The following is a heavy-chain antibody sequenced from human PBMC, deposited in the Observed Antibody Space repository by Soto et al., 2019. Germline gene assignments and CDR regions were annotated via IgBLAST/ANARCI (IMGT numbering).Heavy chain of an antibody. V-gene: IGHV2-5*01. J-gene: IGHJ4*02. CDR2: VYATKDI. Sequence: QITLKESGPTLVKPTQTLTLTCTFSGFSLTTGAVGVGWIRQPPGKALEWLALVYATKDIRYRPSLKNRLTIAKDTSKTQVVLTMTNMDPADTATYSCAHGSSVGSTYFFEYWGQGTLVTVSS. CDR3: AHGSSVGSTYFFEY. D-gene: IGHD3-10*01. CDR1: GFSLTTGAVG.